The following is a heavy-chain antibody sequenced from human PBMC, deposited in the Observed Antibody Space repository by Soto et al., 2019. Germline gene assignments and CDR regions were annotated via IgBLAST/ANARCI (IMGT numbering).Heavy chain of an antibody. CDR1: GYSFTSYW. Sequence: PGESLKISCKGSGYSFTSYWIGWVRQMPGKGLEWMGIIYPGDSDTRYSPSFQGQVTISADKSISTAYLQWSSLKASDTAMYYCARLRSLDSSGWSNYYYYYGMDVWGQGTTVTVSS. CDR2: IYPGDSDT. V-gene: IGHV5-51*01. D-gene: IGHD6-19*01. J-gene: IGHJ6*02. CDR3: ARLRSLDSSGWSNYYYYYGMDV.